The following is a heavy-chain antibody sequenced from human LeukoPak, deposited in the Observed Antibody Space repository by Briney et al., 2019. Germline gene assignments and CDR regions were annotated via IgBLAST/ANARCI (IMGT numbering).Heavy chain of an antibody. Sequence: ASVKVSCKASGYTFTSYDINWVRQATGQGLEWMGWMNPNSGNTGYAQKFQGRVTMTRNTSISTAYMELSSLRSEDTAVYYCARGIFIAARRRLWSWFDPWGQGTLVTVSS. J-gene: IGHJ5*01. CDR1: GYTFTSYD. V-gene: IGHV1-8*01. D-gene: IGHD6-6*01. CDR3: ARGIFIAARRRLWSWFDP. CDR2: MNPNSGNT.